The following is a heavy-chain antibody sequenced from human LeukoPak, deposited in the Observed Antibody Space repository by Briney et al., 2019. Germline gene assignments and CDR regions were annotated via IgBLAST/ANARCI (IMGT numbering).Heavy chain of an antibody. CDR3: ARDSEYQLLVDY. CDR2: ISSSSSYI. CDR1: GFTFSSYT. D-gene: IGHD2-2*01. J-gene: IGHJ4*02. V-gene: IGHV3-21*01. Sequence: GGSLRLSCAASGFTFSSYTMNWVRQAPGKGLEWVSSISSSSSYICYADSVKGRFTISRDNAKNSLHLQMNSLRAEDTAVYYCARDSEYQLLVDYWGQGTLVTVSS.